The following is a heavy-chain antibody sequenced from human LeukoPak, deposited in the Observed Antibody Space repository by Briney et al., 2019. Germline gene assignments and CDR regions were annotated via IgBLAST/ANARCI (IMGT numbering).Heavy chain of an antibody. V-gene: IGHV3-74*01. CDR3: ARAPSEIGGYYPEYFRH. D-gene: IGHD3-22*01. J-gene: IGHJ1*01. CDR1: GFTFSSYW. CDR2: KSDGST. Sequence: GGSLRLSCAASGFTFSSYWMHWVRQAPGKGLVWVSRKSDGSTNYADSVKGRFTISRDNAKNTVSLQMNSLRAEDTGAYYCARAPSEIGGYYPEYFRHWGQGTLVTVSS.